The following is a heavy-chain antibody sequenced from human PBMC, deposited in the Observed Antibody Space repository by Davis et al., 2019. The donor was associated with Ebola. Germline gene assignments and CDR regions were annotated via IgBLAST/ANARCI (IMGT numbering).Heavy chain of an antibody. D-gene: IGHD2-15*01. CDR2: INPSGGST. CDR3: ATSPFSESSPVVVY. CDR1: GYTFTNYY. V-gene: IGHV1-46*04. J-gene: IGHJ4*02. Sequence: AASVKVSCKASGYTFTNYYMHWVRQAPGQGLEWMGIINPSGGSTSYAQKLQGRVTMTRDTSIDTAYMELNRLRSDDTAVYYCATSPFSESSPVVVYWGQGTLVTVSP.